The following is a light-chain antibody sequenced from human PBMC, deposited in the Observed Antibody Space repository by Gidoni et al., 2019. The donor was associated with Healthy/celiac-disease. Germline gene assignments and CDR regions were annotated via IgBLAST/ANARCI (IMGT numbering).Light chain of an antibody. CDR3: NARDNSGNHRV. Sequence: SSELTQDPAVSVALGQTVRITGQGDSLRSYYASWYQQKPGLAPVLVIYGKNNRPSGSPDRFSGSSSGNTASLAITGAQAEDEADYYCNARDNSGNHRVFGTGTKVTVL. J-gene: IGLJ1*01. V-gene: IGLV3-19*01. CDR1: SLRSYY. CDR2: GKN.